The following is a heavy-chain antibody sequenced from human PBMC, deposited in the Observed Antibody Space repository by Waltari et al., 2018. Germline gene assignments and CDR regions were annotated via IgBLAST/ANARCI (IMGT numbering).Heavy chain of an antibody. Sequence: QLQLQELGPGLVKPSETLSLTCTVSGGSISSSSYYWGWIRQPPGKGLEWIGSIYYSGSTYYNPSLKSRVTISVDTSKNQFSLKLSSVTAADTAVYYCARSDIVVVPAAAAFDYWGQGTLVTVSS. J-gene: IGHJ4*02. CDR1: GGSISSSSYY. D-gene: IGHD2-2*01. CDR2: IYYSGST. V-gene: IGHV4-39*01. CDR3: ARSDIVVVPAAAAFDY.